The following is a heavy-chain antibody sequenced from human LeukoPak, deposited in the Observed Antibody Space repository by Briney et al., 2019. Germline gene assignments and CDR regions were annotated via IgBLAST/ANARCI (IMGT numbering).Heavy chain of an antibody. Sequence: GGSLRLSCVASGFAFSSYAMSWVRQAPARGLEWVSSLRADGETFYADSVKGRFTLSRHDSRITVFLHSNNLRVEDTALYYCAKESWVSSADAVVWGQGTVVTVS. CDR3: AKESWVSSADAVV. CDR1: GFAFSSYA. J-gene: IGHJ4*02. CDR2: LRADGET. D-gene: IGHD3-10*01. V-gene: IGHV3-23*01.